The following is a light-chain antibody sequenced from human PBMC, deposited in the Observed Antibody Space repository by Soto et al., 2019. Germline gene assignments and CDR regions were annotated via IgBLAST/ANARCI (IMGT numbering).Light chain of an antibody. CDR2: AAS. CDR1: QTISSY. Sequence: DIQMTQSPSSLSASLGDRVTITCRASQTISSYLNWYQQKPGQAPKSLIYAASTLQSGVPSRFSGSGSGTDFTLTISNLQPEDFATYYCQQSYRTPLNFGGGTKVDI. CDR3: QQSYRTPLN. V-gene: IGKV1-39*01. J-gene: IGKJ4*01.